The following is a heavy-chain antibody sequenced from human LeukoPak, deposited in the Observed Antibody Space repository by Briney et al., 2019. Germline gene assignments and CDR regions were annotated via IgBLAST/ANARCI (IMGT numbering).Heavy chain of an antibody. D-gene: IGHD1-20*01. J-gene: IGHJ4*02. Sequence: SETLSLTCTVSGGSISSSSQNWAWIRQPPGTGLEHIGIISYSGSTEYNPSLKSRVTISLDTSKNQFSLKVTSVTAADTAVYYCARRITGTTSDSFDYWGQGNVVTVSS. CDR1: GGSISSSSQN. V-gene: IGHV4-39*01. CDR2: ISYSGST. CDR3: ARRITGTTSDSFDY.